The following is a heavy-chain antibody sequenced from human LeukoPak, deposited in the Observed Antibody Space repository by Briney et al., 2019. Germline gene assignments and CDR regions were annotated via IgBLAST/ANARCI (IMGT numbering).Heavy chain of an antibody. V-gene: IGHV3-23*01. CDR2: ISGSGGST. CDR1: GFTFSSYA. CDR3: AKGEYYDILTGYGY. J-gene: IGHJ4*02. D-gene: IGHD3-9*01. Sequence: GGSLRLSCAASGFTFSSYAMSWVRQAPGKGLEWVSAISGSGGSTYYADSVKGRFTISRDNSKNTLYLQMNSLRAEDTAVYYCAKGEYYDILTGYGYWGQGTLVTVSS.